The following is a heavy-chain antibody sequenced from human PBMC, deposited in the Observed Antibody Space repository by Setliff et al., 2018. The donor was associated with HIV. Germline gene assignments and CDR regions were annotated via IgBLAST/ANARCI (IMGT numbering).Heavy chain of an antibody. J-gene: IGHJ4*02. Sequence: ASVKVSCKASGYRFPTYEMHWVRQAPGEGLEWIGIITPFGGSTYYAQKFQGRVTLTMDTSTSTFYVELSSLRFEDTAVYYCARAPPSGKARPYYFDYWGQGTLVTVSS. CDR1: GYRFPTYE. D-gene: IGHD6-13*01. CDR3: ARAPPSGKARPYYFDY. V-gene: IGHV1-46*01. CDR2: ITPFGGST.